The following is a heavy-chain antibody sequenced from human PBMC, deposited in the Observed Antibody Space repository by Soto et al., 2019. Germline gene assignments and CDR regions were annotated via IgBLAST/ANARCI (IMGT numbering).Heavy chain of an antibody. Sequence: GRSLRLSYAASGFNFSNYAMSRVRQAPGKGLEWVSAISGSGGSTYYADSVKGRFTISRDNSKNTLYLQMNSLRAEDTAVYYCANLLRSGFDYWGQGTLVTVSS. CDR1: GFNFSNYA. D-gene: IGHD4-17*01. CDR3: ANLLRSGFDY. J-gene: IGHJ4*02. V-gene: IGHV3-23*01. CDR2: ISGSGGST.